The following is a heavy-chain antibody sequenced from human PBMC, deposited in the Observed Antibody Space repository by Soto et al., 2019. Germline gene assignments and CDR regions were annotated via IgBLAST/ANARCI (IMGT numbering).Heavy chain of an antibody. CDR1: GGSITTAGDS. Sequence: SPSLTCTVSGGSITTAGDSWSWIRQPPGKALEWIGYVYHTGNAYPKPSLKSRVTISLDRSKNQFSLKMTSVTAADTALYYCASRPFYYYGLDVWGQGTTVTVSS. V-gene: IGHV4-30-2*01. CDR3: ASRPFYYYGLDV. J-gene: IGHJ6*02. CDR2: VYHTGNA.